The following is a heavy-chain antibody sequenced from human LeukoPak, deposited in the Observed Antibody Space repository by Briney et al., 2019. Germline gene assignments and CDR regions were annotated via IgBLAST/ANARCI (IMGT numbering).Heavy chain of an antibody. J-gene: IGHJ4*02. Sequence: GGSLRLSCAASGFTVSNNYMSWVRQAPGRGLEWVSVIYSAGTTYYADSVKGRFTISRQNPENTLFLQMNSLRPEDTAVYYCARVLGYDSSGYYRGYFDYWGQGTLVTVSS. CDR3: ARVLGYDSSGYYRGYFDY. D-gene: IGHD3-22*01. CDR2: IYSAGTT. CDR1: GFTVSNNY. V-gene: IGHV3-53*04.